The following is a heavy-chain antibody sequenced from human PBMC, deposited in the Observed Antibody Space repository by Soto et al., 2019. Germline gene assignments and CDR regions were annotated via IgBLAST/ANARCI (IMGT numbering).Heavy chain of an antibody. Sequence: PSETLSLTCTVSGGSISSSSYYWGWIRQPPGKGLEWIGSIYYSGSTYYNPPLKSRVTISVDTSKNQFSLKLSSVTAADTAVYYCARGGYGDHYYYYGMDVWGQGTTVTVSS. CDR1: GGSISSSSYY. CDR3: ARGGYGDHYYYYGMDV. CDR2: IYYSGST. J-gene: IGHJ6*02. D-gene: IGHD4-17*01. V-gene: IGHV4-39*01.